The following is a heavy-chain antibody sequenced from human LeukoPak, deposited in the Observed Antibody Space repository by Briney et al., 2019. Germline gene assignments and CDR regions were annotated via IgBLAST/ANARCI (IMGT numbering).Heavy chain of an antibody. CDR2: IYYSGGT. CDR3: ARERGYSNGYAYYHYGMDV. J-gene: IGHJ6*02. D-gene: IGHD5-18*01. Sequence: SETLSLTCTVSGDSISSYYWSWIRQPPGKGLGWIGYIYYSGGTNYNPSLKSRVTISVDTSKNQFSLKLSSVTAADTAVYSCARERGYSNGYAYYHYGMDVWGQGTTVTVSS. V-gene: IGHV4-59*01. CDR1: GDSISSYY.